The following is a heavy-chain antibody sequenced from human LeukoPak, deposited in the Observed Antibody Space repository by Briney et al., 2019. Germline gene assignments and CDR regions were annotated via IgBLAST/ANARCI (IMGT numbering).Heavy chain of an antibody. Sequence: GSLRLSCAASGFTFSSYAMSWVRQAPGKGLEWVANIKYDGSEKYYVDSAKGRFTISRDNAKNSLYLQVNSLRAEDTAMYYCARAPREWLLGYYFDYWGQGTLVTVSS. D-gene: IGHD3-3*01. J-gene: IGHJ4*02. CDR2: IKYDGSEK. V-gene: IGHV3-7*01. CDR3: ARAPREWLLGYYFDY. CDR1: GFTFSSYA.